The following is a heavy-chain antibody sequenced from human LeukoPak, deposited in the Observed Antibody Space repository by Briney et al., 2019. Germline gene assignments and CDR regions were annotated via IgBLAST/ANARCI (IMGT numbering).Heavy chain of an antibody. CDR1: GFTFSSYE. CDR3: AREGYSYGKGYFDY. Sequence: PGGSLRLSCVASGFTFSSYEMNWVRQAPGKGLEWVSHISSSGSTIYYADSVKGRFTISRDNAKNSLYLQMNSLRAEDTAVYYCAREGYSYGKGYFDYWGQGTLVTVSS. J-gene: IGHJ4*02. CDR2: ISSSGSTI. V-gene: IGHV3-48*03. D-gene: IGHD5-18*01.